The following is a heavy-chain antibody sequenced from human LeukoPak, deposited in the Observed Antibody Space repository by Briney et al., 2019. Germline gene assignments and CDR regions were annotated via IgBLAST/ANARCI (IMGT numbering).Heavy chain of an antibody. CDR3: ASHYYDSSGYYYVFDY. J-gene: IGHJ4*02. Sequence: SVRVSCKTSGYTFSNFGISWVRQAPGQGLGWMGGIIPIFGTANYAQKFQGRVTITADESTSTAYMELSSLRSEDTAVYYCASHYYDSSGYYYVFDYWGQGTLVTVSS. CDR1: GYTFSNFG. D-gene: IGHD3-22*01. CDR2: IIPIFGTA. V-gene: IGHV1-69*13.